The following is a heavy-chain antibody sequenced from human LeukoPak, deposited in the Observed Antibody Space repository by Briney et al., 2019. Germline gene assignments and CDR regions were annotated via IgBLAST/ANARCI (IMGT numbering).Heavy chain of an antibody. CDR2: INHSGST. J-gene: IGHJ3*01. V-gene: IGHV4-34*01. CDR1: GLSFSSYS. CDR3: ARGKSNPIIRKHRSSFDL. D-gene: IGHD2-8*01. Sequence: SETLSLTCAAYGLSFSSYSLSWIRQPPGKGLEWIGEINHSGSTNYNPSLKSRVSISVDTSKNQFSLQLSSVTAADTAVYYCARGKSNPIIRKHRSSFDLWGQGTMVTVSS.